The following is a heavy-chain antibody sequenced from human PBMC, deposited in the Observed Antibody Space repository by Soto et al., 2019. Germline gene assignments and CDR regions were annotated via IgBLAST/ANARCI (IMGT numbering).Heavy chain of an antibody. CDR3: AYESNWDEYYYYYGMDV. D-gene: IGHD1-1*01. V-gene: IGHV3-23*01. J-gene: IGHJ6*02. Sequence: GGSLRLSCAASGFTFSSYAMSWVRQAPGKGLEWVSAISGSGGSTYYADSVKGRFTISRDNSKNTLYLQMNSLRAEDTAVYYCAYESNWDEYYYYYGMDVWGQGTTVTVSS. CDR2: ISGSGGST. CDR1: GFTFSSYA.